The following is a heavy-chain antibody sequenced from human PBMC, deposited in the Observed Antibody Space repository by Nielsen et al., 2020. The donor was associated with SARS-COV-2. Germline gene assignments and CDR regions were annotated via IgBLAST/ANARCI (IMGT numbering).Heavy chain of an antibody. D-gene: IGHD5-18*01. J-gene: IGHJ5*02. Sequence: ASVNVSCKASGYTFTSYGISLVRQAHGQGLEWMGWISAYNGNTNYAQKLQGRVTMTTDTSTSTAYMELRSLRSGDTAVYYCATGPQLRQQNWFDPWGQGTLVTVSS. CDR1: GYTFTSYG. CDR2: ISAYNGNT. CDR3: ATGPQLRQQNWFDP. V-gene: IGHV1-18*04.